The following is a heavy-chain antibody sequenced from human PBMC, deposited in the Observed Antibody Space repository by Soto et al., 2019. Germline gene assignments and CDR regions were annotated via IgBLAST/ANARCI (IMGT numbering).Heavy chain of an antibody. CDR3: ARETYRGFYFDY. V-gene: IGHV3-74*01. Sequence: EVHLVESGGGLVQAGGSRRLSCAASGFTFTDYWTHWVRQAPGKGLVWVSRINSDGSRTSYADSVTGRFTISRDNAKNTLYLQMNSLRVEDTDLYYCARETYRGFYFDYWGQGTLVTVSS. D-gene: IGHD4-4*01. J-gene: IGHJ4*02. CDR2: INSDGSRT. CDR1: GFTFTDYW.